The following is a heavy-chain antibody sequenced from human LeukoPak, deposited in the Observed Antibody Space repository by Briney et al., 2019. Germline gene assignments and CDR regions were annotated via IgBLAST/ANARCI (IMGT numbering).Heavy chain of an antibody. D-gene: IGHD3-9*01. CDR3: AAGIRYAFDY. V-gene: IGHV3-48*02. CDR1: GFSFTDYP. J-gene: IGHJ4*02. Sequence: GGSLRLSCATSGFSFTDYPMNWVRQAPGKGLEWISNVRTTAEGAKYAYYADSVKGRVTISRDDGKNTLYLHMNSLRDDDTAVYYSAAGIRYAFDYWGQGILVTVSS. CDR2: VRTTAEGAKYA.